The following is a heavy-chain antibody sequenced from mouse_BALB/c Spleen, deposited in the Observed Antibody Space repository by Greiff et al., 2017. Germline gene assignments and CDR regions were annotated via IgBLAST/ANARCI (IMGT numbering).Heavy chain of an antibody. J-gene: IGHJ2*01. CDR1: GYTFSSYW. Sequence: QVQLQQSGAELMKPGASVKISCKATGYTFSSYWIEWVKQRPGHGLEWIGEILPGSGSTNYNEKFKGKATFTADTSSNTAYMQLSSLTSEDSAVYYCARGGYYGSCDYWGQGTTLIVSS. V-gene: IGHV1-9*01. CDR2: ILPGSGST. D-gene: IGHD1-1*01. CDR3: ARGGYYGSCDY.